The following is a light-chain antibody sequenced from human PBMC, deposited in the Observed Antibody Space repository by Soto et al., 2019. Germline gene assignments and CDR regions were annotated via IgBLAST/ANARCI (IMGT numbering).Light chain of an antibody. Sequence: NFMLTQPHSMSESPGKTVTISCTRSSGSIASNYVQWYQQRPGSAPTIVIDENNQRPSGVPDRFSGSIDSSSNSAALTISRLKTEDETDYYCQSYENINHVVFGGGTKVTVL. CDR2: ENN. J-gene: IGLJ2*01. CDR3: QSYENINHVV. V-gene: IGLV6-57*04. CDR1: SGSIASNY.